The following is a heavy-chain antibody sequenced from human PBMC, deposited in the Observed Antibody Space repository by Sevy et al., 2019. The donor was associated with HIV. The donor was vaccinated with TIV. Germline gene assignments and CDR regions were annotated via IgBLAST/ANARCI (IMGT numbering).Heavy chain of an antibody. V-gene: IGHV3-30*02. CDR1: GFTFSNHA. CDR3: VRGVYCSGGSCYRLDY. D-gene: IGHD2-15*01. CDR2: IRNDGSNE. J-gene: IGHJ4*02. Sequence: GGSLRLSCEASGFTFSNHAMHWVRQGPGKGPEWVAFIRNDGSNEYYADSVKGRFTISRDNSKNTLYLQMHSLRPEDTAVYYCVRGVYCSGGSCYRLDYWGQGTLVTVSS.